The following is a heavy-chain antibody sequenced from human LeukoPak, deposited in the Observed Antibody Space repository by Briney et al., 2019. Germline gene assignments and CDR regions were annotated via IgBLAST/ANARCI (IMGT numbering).Heavy chain of an antibody. CDR2: INWNGGST. CDR3: AKSQWELLAFDY. CDR1: GFTFDDYG. Sequence: AGGSLRLSCAASGFTFDDYGMSWVRQAPGKNLEWVSGINWNGGSTGYADSVKGRFTISRDNSKNTLYLQMNSLRAEDTAVYYCAKSQWELLAFDYWGQGTLVTVSS. J-gene: IGHJ4*02. V-gene: IGHV3-20*04. D-gene: IGHD1-26*01.